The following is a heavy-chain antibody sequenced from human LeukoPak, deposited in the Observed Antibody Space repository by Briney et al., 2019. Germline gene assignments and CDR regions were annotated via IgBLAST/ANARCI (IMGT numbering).Heavy chain of an antibody. D-gene: IGHD3-22*01. Sequence: SETLSLTCTVSGGSISSYYWSWIRQPPGKGLEWIWYIYYSGSTNYNPSLKSRVTISVDTSKNQFSLKLSSVTAADTAVYYCARGIWYYYDSSGYYTYYYYYYMDVWGKGTTVTVSS. J-gene: IGHJ6*03. CDR2: IYYSGST. CDR1: GGSISSYY. V-gene: IGHV4-59*01. CDR3: ARGIWYYYDSSGYYTYYYYYYMDV.